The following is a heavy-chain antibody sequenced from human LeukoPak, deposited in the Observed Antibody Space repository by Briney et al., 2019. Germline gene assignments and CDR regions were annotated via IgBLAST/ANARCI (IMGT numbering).Heavy chain of an antibody. J-gene: IGHJ4*02. D-gene: IGHD3-16*01. CDR3: AGDFDY. CDR1: GFTFDDYA. Sequence: PGGSLRLSCAASGFTFDDYAMHWVRQAPGKGLGWVSGISWNSGSIGYADSVKGRFTISRDNSKNMLYLQMNSLRAEDTAVYYCAGDFDYWGQGTLVTVSS. CDR2: ISWNSGSI. V-gene: IGHV3-9*01.